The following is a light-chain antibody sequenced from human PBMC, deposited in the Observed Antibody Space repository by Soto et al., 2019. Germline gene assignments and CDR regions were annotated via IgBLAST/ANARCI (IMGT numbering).Light chain of an antibody. J-gene: IGLJ2*01. V-gene: IGLV2-14*03. CDR2: AVS. Sequence: QSALTQPASVSGSPGQSITIPCTGTSSDVGDHNSVSWYQQQPGKAPKLMIYAVSNRPPGVSNRFSGSKSGNTASLTISGLQAEDEADYYCSSYTTSTTVIFGGGTKLTVL. CDR3: SSYTTSTTVI. CDR1: SSDVGDHNS.